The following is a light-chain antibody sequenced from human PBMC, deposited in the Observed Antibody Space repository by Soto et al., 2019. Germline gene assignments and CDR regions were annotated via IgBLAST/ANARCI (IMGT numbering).Light chain of an antibody. Sequence: DIQMTQSPSSLSASVGDRVTITCRASQDISNYLAWYQQRPGKVPKLLIYAASTLQSGVPSRFSGSGSGTDFTLTISSLQPEDVATYYCQKYDIAPRTLGGGTKVEIK. V-gene: IGKV1-27*01. J-gene: IGKJ4*01. CDR2: AAS. CDR1: QDISNY. CDR3: QKYDIAPRT.